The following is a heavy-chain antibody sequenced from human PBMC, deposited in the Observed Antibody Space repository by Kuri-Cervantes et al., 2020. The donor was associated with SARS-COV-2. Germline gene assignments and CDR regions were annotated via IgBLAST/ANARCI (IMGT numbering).Heavy chain of an antibody. V-gene: IGHV4-34*01. D-gene: IGHD2-2*01. Sequence: SETLSPTCAVYGGSFSGYYWSWIRQPPGKGLEWIGEINHSGSTNYNPSLKSRVTISVDTSKNQFSLKLSSVTAADTAVYYCARGTEDIVVVPAATTPTLYYFDYWGQGTLVTVSS. CDR3: ARGTEDIVVVPAATTPTLYYFDY. CDR2: INHSGST. CDR1: GGSFSGYY. J-gene: IGHJ4*02.